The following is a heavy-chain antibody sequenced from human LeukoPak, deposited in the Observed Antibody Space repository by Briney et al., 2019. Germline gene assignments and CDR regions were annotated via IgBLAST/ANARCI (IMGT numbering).Heavy chain of an antibody. V-gene: IGHV3-11*01. J-gene: IGHJ3*02. CDR2: ISRTI. D-gene: IGHD3-16*01. Sequence: GGSLRLSCAASGFTFSDYYMGWIRQAPGKGLEWISYISRTIYYADSVEGRFTISRDNAKNSLYLQMNSLRAEDTAVYYCARRIWGPDSQSHNSAIWGQGTMVTVSS. CDR1: GFTFSDYY. CDR3: ARRIWGPDSQSHNSAI.